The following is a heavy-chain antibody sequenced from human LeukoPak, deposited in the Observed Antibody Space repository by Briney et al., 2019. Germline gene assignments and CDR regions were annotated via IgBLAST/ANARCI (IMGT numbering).Heavy chain of an antibody. Sequence: PGGSLRLSCAASGFTVSSNYMSWVRQAPGKGLEWVSVIYSGGSTYYADSVKGRFTVSRDNSKNTLYLQMNSLRAEDTAVYYCARDGKYYYDSGGYSVDYWGQGTLVTVSS. V-gene: IGHV3-53*01. D-gene: IGHD3-22*01. J-gene: IGHJ4*02. CDR1: GFTVSSNY. CDR2: IYSGGST. CDR3: ARDGKYYYDSGGYSVDY.